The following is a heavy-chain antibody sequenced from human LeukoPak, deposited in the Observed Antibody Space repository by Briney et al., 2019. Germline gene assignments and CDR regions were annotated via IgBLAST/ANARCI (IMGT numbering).Heavy chain of an antibody. CDR1: GYTFTGYY. D-gene: IGHD4-11*01. CDR3: ARGATVTTPFDY. CDR2: INPNSGGT. J-gene: IGHJ4*02. Sequence: ASVKVSCKASGYTFTGYYMHWVRQAPGQGLEWMGWINPNSGGTNYAQKFQGRVTMTRDTSISTAYMELRSLRSDDTAVHYCARGATVTTPFDYWGQGTLVTVSS. V-gene: IGHV1-2*02.